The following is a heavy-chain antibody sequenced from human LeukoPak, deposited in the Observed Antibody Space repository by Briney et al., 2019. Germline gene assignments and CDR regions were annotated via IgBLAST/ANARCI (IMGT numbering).Heavy chain of an antibody. CDR3: ARRTSGWYFDY. CDR1: GGSISSYY. D-gene: IGHD6-19*01. V-gene: IGHV4-59*01. CDR2: IYYSGST. Sequence: SETLSLTCTVSGGSISSYYWSWIRQPPGKGLEWIGYIYYSGSTNYNPSLKSRVTISVDTSKNQFSLKLSSVIAADTAVYYCARRTSGWYFDYWGQGTLVTVSS. J-gene: IGHJ4*02.